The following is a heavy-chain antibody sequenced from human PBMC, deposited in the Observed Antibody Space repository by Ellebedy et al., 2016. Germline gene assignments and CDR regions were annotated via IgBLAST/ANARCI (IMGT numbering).Heavy chain of an antibody. D-gene: IGHD6-13*01. CDR1: GFTFSDYY. V-gene: IGHV3-11*01. Sequence: GESLKISXAASGFTFSDYYMSWIRQAPGKGLEWVSYISSSGSTIYYADSVKGRFTISRDNAKNSLYLQMNSLRAEDTALYYCAKDESEGVAAGPLDYWGQGTLVTVSS. J-gene: IGHJ4*02. CDR3: AKDESEGVAAGPLDY. CDR2: ISSSGSTI.